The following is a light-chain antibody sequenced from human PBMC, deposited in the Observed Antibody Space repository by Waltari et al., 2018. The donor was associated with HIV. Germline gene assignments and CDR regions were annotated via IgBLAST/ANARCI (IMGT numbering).Light chain of an antibody. CDR3: QQYGSSPPYT. Sequence: EIVLTQSPGTLSLSPGERATLSCRSSQSVSNTYLAWYQQKPGQAPRLLIYGASKRATGIPDRFSGSGSGTDFSLTISRLEPEDSAVYYCQQYGSSPPYTFGQGTKLEIK. CDR2: GAS. J-gene: IGKJ2*01. CDR1: QSVSNTY. V-gene: IGKV3-20*01.